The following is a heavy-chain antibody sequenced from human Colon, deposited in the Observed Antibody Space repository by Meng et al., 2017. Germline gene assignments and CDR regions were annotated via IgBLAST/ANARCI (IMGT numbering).Heavy chain of an antibody. Sequence: LRLSCSVSGDSISTGVHYWSWIRQPAGRGLEWIGRVHSSGTTRYNPSLGNRATISVDTSKNQFSLTLSAVTATDTAVYYCARWPGHFDFWSPGTLVTVSS. CDR2: VHSSGTT. V-gene: IGHV4-61*02. CDR1: GDSISTGVHY. J-gene: IGHJ2*01. D-gene: IGHD7-27*01. CDR3: ARWPGHFDF.